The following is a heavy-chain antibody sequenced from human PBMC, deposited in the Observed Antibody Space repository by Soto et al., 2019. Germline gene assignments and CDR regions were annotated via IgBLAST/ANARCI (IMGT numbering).Heavy chain of an antibody. CDR3: ASDKNTGVFDY. D-gene: IGHD2-8*02. J-gene: IGHJ4*02. V-gene: IGHV4-34*01. CDR2: INHSGST. CDR1: GGAFSGYY. Sequence: QVQLQQWGAGLLKPSETLSLTCAVYGGAFSGYYWTWIRQPPGTGLEWIGEINHSGSTNYNPSLKRRVTISVDTSKNQFSLKPTPVTAADPAVYYCASDKNTGVFDYWCSGTRATVSS.